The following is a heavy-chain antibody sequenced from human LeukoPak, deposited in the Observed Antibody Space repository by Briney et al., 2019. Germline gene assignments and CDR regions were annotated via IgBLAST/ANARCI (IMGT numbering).Heavy chain of an antibody. D-gene: IGHD3-3*01. V-gene: IGHV4-34*01. J-gene: IGHJ5*02. Sequence: SETLSPTCAVYGGSFSGYYWSWIRQPPGKGLEWIGEINHSGSTNYNPSLKSRVTISVDTSKNQFSLKLSSVTAADTAVYYCARGRFLEWTHWNWFDPWGQGTLVTVSS. CDR3: ARGRFLEWTHWNWFDP. CDR2: INHSGST. CDR1: GGSFSGYY.